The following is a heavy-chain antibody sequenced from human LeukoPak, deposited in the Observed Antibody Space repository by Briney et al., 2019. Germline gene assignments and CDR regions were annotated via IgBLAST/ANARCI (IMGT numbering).Heavy chain of an antibody. CDR2: IIPMFGPA. Sequence: ASVKVSCKASGGTFSNYAISWVRQAPGQGLEWMGGIIPMFGPASSAQKFQGRVMITTDDSTSTVYMELSSLTSEDTAVYYCARDRAPAIGPQPAYYYYYMDVWGKGTTVTVSS. CDR3: ARDRAPAIGPQPAYYYYYMDV. CDR1: GGTFSNYA. V-gene: IGHV1-69*05. D-gene: IGHD2-21*02. J-gene: IGHJ6*03.